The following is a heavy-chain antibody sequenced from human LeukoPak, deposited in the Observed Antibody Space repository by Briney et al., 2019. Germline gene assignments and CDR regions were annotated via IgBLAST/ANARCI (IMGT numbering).Heavy chain of an antibody. CDR2: INPSGGST. Sequence: GASVKVSCKASGYTFTSYYMHWVRQAPGQGLEWMGIINPSGGSTSYAQKFQGRVTMTRDTPTSTVYMELSSLRSEDTAVYYCARDPYGDYKWTHFDYWGQGTLVTVSS. V-gene: IGHV1-46*01. D-gene: IGHD4-17*01. J-gene: IGHJ4*02. CDR3: ARDPYGDYKWTHFDY. CDR1: GYTFTSYY.